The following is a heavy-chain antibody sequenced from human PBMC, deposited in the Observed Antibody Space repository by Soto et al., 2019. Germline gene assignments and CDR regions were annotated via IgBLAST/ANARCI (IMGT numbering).Heavy chain of an antibody. Sequence: SETLSLTCAVSGGSISSSNWWSWVRQPPGKGLEWIGEIYHSGSTNYNPSLKSRVTISVDKSKNQFSLKLSSVTAADTAVYYCARGRSIAAAGTRFDYWGQGTLVTVSS. V-gene: IGHV4-4*02. J-gene: IGHJ4*02. D-gene: IGHD6-13*01. CDR1: GGSISSSNW. CDR2: IYHSGST. CDR3: ARGRSIAAAGTRFDY.